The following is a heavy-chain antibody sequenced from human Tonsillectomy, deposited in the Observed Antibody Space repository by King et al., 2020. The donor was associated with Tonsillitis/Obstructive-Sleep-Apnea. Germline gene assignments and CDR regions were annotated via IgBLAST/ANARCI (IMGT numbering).Heavy chain of an antibody. V-gene: IGHV4-31*01. Sequence: VQLQESGPGLVKPSQTLSLTCTVSGGSISSGGYYWSWIRQHPGKGLEWSGYIYYSGSTYYNPSFKSLFTISVDTSKNQFSLKLSSVTAADTAVYYGARSYHYDILTEGYYYMDVWGKGTTVTVSS. CDR2: IYYSGST. CDR1: GGSISSGGYY. J-gene: IGHJ6*03. CDR3: ARSYHYDILTEGYYYMDV. D-gene: IGHD3-9*01.